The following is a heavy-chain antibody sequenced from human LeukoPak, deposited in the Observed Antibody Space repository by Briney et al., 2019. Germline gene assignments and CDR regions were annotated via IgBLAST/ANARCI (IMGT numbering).Heavy chain of an antibody. Sequence: TSQTLSLTCTVSGGSISSGDYYWSWTRQPPGKGLEWIGYIYYSGSTYYNPSLKSRVTISVDTSKNQFSLKLSSVTAADTAVYYCARDLTMVRGLYGMDVWGQGTTVTVSS. J-gene: IGHJ6*02. CDR3: ARDLTMVRGLYGMDV. V-gene: IGHV4-30-4*01. D-gene: IGHD3-10*01. CDR2: IYYSGST. CDR1: GGSISSGDYY.